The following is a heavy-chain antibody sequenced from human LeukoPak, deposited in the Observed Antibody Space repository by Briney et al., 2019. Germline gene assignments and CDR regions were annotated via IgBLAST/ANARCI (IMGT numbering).Heavy chain of an antibody. Sequence: AASVKVSCKASGGTFSSYAISWVRQAPGQGLEWMGGIIPIFGTANYAQKFQGRVTITTDESTSTAYMELSSLRSEDTAVYYCARAGYCSGGSCYAVYWGQGTLVTVSS. CDR1: GGTFSSYA. D-gene: IGHD2-15*01. CDR2: IIPIFGTA. V-gene: IGHV1-69*05. CDR3: ARAGYCSGGSCYAVY. J-gene: IGHJ4*02.